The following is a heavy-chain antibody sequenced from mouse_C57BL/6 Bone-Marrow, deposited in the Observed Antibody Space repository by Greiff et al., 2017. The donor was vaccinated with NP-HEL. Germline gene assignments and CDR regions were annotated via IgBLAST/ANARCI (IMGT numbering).Heavy chain of an antibody. CDR1: GFNIKDDY. D-gene: IGHD3-3*01. Sequence: EVKLQESGAELVRPGASVELSCTASGFNIKDDYMHWVKQRPEQGLEWIGWIDPENGDTEYASKFQGKATITADTSSNTAYLQLSSLTSEDTAVYYCTTEGLLYYFDYWGQGTTLTVSS. CDR2: IDPENGDT. CDR3: TTEGLLYYFDY. V-gene: IGHV14-4*01. J-gene: IGHJ2*01.